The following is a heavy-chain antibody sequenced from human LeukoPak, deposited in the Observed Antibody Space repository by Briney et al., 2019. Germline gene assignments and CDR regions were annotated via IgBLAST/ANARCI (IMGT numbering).Heavy chain of an antibody. J-gene: IGHJ4*02. CDR3: AKDNTIASRPVFDS. Sequence: GGSLRLSCVASGFTFNKFAMNWVRQAPGQGLEWVSTISCGGTYKYYADAVKGRFTISRDNSKNTQYLQMNSLRAEDTAMYYCAKDNTIASRPVFDSWGQGTLVTVSS. V-gene: IGHV3-23*01. D-gene: IGHD6-6*01. CDR1: GFTFNKFA. CDR2: ISCGGTYK.